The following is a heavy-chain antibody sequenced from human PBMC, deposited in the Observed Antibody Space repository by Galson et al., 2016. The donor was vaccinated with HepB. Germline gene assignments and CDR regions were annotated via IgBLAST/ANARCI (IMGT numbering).Heavy chain of an antibody. CDR1: GGSINSGAYY. Sequence: TLSLTCTVSGGSINSGAYYWRWIRQHPGKGLEWIGYIYNSGYTYYNPSLKSRVTISRDTSKNQFSLKLSSVTAADTAVYYCARGNDFDGPAVPAPWFDPWGQGTLVTVSS. CDR3: ARGNDFDGPAVPAPWFDP. CDR2: IYNSGYT. V-gene: IGHV4-31*03. J-gene: IGHJ5*02. D-gene: IGHD3-3*01.